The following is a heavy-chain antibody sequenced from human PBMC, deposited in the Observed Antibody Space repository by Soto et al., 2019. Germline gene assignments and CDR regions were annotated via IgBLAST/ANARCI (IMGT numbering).Heavy chain of an antibody. CDR2: ISYDGSNK. J-gene: IGHJ4*02. V-gene: IGHV3-30*18. Sequence: PGGSLRLSCAASGFTFSSYGMHWVRQAPGKGLEWVAVISYDGSNKYYADSVKGRFTISRDNSKNTLYLQMNSLRAEDTAVYYCAKDLGYSYGLFDYWGQGTLVTVSS. D-gene: IGHD5-18*01. CDR1: GFTFSSYG. CDR3: AKDLGYSYGLFDY.